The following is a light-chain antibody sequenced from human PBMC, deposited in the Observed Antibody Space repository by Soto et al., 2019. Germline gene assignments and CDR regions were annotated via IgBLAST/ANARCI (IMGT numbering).Light chain of an antibody. CDR1: SSDVGGYNL. J-gene: IGLJ1*01. V-gene: IGLV2-23*01. CDR2: EGT. Sequence: VLTQPASVSGSPGQSITVSCAGTSSDVGGYNLVSWYQQHPGKAPKLIIYEGTERPSGISPRFSGSKSGNTASLTISGLQAEDEADYYCSSYTSSSIYVFGSGTKVTVL. CDR3: SSYTSSSIYV.